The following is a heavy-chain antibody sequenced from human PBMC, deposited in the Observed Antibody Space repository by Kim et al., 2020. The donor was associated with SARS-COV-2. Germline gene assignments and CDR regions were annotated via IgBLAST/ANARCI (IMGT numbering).Heavy chain of an antibody. CDR2: IYYSGST. Sequence: SETLSLTCTVSGGSISSYYWSWIRQPPGKGLEWIGYIYYSGSTNYNPSLKSRVTISVDTSKNQFSLKLSSVTAADTAVYYCARGPPLKSIAVVWFDPWG. J-gene: IGHJ5*02. V-gene: IGHV4-59*13. CDR3: ARGPPLKSIAVVWFDP. CDR1: GGSISSYY. D-gene: IGHD6-6*01.